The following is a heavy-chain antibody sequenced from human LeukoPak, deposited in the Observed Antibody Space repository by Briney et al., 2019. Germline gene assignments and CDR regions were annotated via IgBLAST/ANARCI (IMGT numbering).Heavy chain of an antibody. CDR2: IYYSGST. CDR1: GGSISSSSYY. CDR3: ARHRGTVVTHFGY. Sequence: SETLSLTCTVSGGSISSSSYYWGWIRQPPGKGLEWIGSIYYSGSTYYNPSLKSRVTISVDTSKNQFSLKLSSVTAADTAVYYCARHRGTVVTHFGYWGQGTLVTVSS. J-gene: IGHJ4*02. D-gene: IGHD4-23*01. V-gene: IGHV4-39*01.